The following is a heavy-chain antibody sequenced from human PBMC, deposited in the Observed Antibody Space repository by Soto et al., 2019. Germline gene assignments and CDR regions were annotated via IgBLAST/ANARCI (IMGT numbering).Heavy chain of an antibody. V-gene: IGHV3-21*06. CDR3: TRDPEDTSLDNYFDP. J-gene: IGHJ5*02. CDR1: GFSFDRYG. Sequence: GGSLRLSCAASGFSFDRYGMNWVRQAPGKGLEWVSSISGGGRYIYYADSVKGRFTISRDNTENSLFLHMDSLRVDDTAVYFCTRDPEDTSLDNYFDPWGQGTRVTVSS. D-gene: IGHD5-18*01. CDR2: ISGGGRYI.